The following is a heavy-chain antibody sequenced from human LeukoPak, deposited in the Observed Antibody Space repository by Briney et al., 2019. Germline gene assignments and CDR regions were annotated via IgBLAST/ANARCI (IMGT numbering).Heavy chain of an antibody. V-gene: IGHV4-59*01. D-gene: IGHD1-26*01. Sequence: SETLSLTCTVSGGSISSYYWSWIRQPPGKGLEWIGYIYYSGSTNYNPSLKSRVTISVDTSKNQFSLKLSPVTAADTAVYYCARGGGSYHLDYWGQGTLVTVSS. CDR2: IYYSGST. CDR1: GGSISSYY. CDR3: ARGGGSYHLDY. J-gene: IGHJ4*02.